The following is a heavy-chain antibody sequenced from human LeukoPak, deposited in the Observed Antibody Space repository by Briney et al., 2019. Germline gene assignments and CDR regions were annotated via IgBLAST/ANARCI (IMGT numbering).Heavy chain of an antibody. CDR2: INHSGST. Sequence: SETLSLTCAVYGGSFSGYYWSWIRQPPGKGLEWIGEINHSGSTNYNPSLKSRVTISVDTSKNQFSLKLSSVTAADTAVYYCARGRIVATHFDYWGRGTLVTVSS. CDR3: ARGRIVATHFDY. D-gene: IGHD5-12*01. J-gene: IGHJ4*02. V-gene: IGHV4-34*01. CDR1: GGSFSGYY.